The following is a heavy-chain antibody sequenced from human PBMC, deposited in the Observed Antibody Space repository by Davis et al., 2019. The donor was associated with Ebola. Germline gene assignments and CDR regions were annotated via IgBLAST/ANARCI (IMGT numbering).Heavy chain of an antibody. CDR2: IYYSGST. CDR1: GGSISSYY. CDR3: ARGPYYYDSSGYYYGRGDAFDI. Sequence: SETLSLTCTVPGGSISSYYRSWIRQPPGKGLEWIGYIYYSGSTNYNPPLKSRVTISVDTSKNQFSLKLSSVTAADTAVYYCARGPYYYDSSGYYYGRGDAFDIWGQGTMVTVSS. J-gene: IGHJ3*02. V-gene: IGHV4-59*12. D-gene: IGHD3-22*01.